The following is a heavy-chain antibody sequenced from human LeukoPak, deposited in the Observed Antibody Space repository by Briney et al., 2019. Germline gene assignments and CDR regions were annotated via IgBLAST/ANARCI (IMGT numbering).Heavy chain of an antibody. D-gene: IGHD1-26*01. Sequence: SETLSLTWTVSGXPIGSYYGSWIRQPPGKGQEWIGYIYYSGSTNYNPSLKSRVTMSVDTSKKQFSLKLTSVTAADTAVFYCAGGGTYGAFDLWGQGTMVTVSS. J-gene: IGHJ3*01. CDR2: IYYSGST. V-gene: IGHV4-59*08. CDR1: GXPIGSYY. CDR3: AGGGTYGAFDL.